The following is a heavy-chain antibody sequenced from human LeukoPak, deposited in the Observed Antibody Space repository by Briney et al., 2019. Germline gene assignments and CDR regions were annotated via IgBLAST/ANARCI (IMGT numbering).Heavy chain of an antibody. Sequence: GGSLRLSCAASGFTFSTYSMNWVRQAPGKGLERVSYISSGSSTIYYADSVRGRFTISRDNAKNSLYLQMNSLRDEDTAVYYCARGKCSGGSCSRIVVFWGRGTLVTVSS. CDR3: ARGKCSGGSCSRIVVF. CDR1: GFTFSTYS. J-gene: IGHJ4*02. D-gene: IGHD2-15*01. CDR2: ISSGSSTI. V-gene: IGHV3-48*02.